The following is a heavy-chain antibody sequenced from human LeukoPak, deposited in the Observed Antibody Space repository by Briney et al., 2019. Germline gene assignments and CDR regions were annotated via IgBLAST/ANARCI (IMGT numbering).Heavy chain of an antibody. CDR1: GFTFSNYG. CDR3: AKPQGPRKGRYGDYVYWYFDL. CDR2: ISYDGSNT. D-gene: IGHD4-17*01. J-gene: IGHJ2*01. Sequence: PGGSLRLSCAASGFTFSNYGMHWVRQAPGKGLEWVAVISYDGSNTFYADSVKGRFTISRDNSKNTLYLQVNSLRAEDTAVYYCAKPQGPRKGRYGDYVYWYFDLWGRGTLVTVSS. V-gene: IGHV3-30*18.